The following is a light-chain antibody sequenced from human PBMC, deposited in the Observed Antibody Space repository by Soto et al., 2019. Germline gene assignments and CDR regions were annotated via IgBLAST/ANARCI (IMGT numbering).Light chain of an antibody. CDR3: QQYNSYPYT. J-gene: IGKJ2*01. V-gene: IGKV1-5*03. CDR1: HIIRTW. CDR2: KAS. Sequence: DIQMTQSPSTLSVSAGERVTITCRASHIIRTWLAWYQQKPGQAPKFLIYKASSLASGVPSRFSGSRSGTEFTLTISSLQPDDFATYNCQQYNSYPYTFGQGTKLEIK.